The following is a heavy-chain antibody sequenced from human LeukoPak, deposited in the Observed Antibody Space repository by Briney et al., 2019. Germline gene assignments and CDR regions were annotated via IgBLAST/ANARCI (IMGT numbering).Heavy chain of an antibody. D-gene: IGHD2-2*01. CDR2: ISHSGST. J-gene: IGHJ4*02. V-gene: IGHV4-38-2*02. CDR3: ASTNSPYCSSTSCYGRFDY. CDR1: GYSISSGYY. Sequence: PSETLSLTCTVSGYSISSGYYWGWIRQPPGKGLEWIGSISHSGSTYYNPSLKSRVTISVDTSKNQFSLKLSSVTAADTAVYYCASTNSPYCSSTSCYGRFDYWGQGTLVTVSS.